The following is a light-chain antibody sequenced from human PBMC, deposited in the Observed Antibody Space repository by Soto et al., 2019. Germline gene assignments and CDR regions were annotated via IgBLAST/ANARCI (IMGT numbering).Light chain of an antibody. J-gene: IGLJ1*01. V-gene: IGLV2-14*01. CDR2: DVT. Sequence: QSVLTQPASVSGSPGQSITISCTGTSSDGCGYNYASWSQQPPGKAPKFMIYDVTNRPSGVSNRFSGSKSGNTASLTISGLQAEDEADYYCCSYTTSNTRQIVFGTGTKVTVL. CDR1: SSDGCGYNY. CDR3: CSYTTSNTRQIV.